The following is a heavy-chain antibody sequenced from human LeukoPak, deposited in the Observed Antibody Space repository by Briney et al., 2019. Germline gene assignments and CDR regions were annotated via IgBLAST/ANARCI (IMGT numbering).Heavy chain of an antibody. CDR3: ARGVVPAPDAFDI. J-gene: IGHJ3*02. V-gene: IGHV4-30-4*01. CDR1: GGSISNSDYY. D-gene: IGHD2-2*01. CDR2: IYYSGST. Sequence: SETLSLTCTVSGGSISNSDYYWSWIRQPPGKGLEWIGYIYYSGSTYYNPSLKSRVTISVDTSKNQFSLKLTSVTAADTAVYYCARGVVPAPDAFDIWGQGTMVTVSS.